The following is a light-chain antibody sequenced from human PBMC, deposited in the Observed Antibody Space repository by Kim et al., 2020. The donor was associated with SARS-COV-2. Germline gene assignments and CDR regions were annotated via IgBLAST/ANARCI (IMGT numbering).Light chain of an antibody. Sequence: PGQGVTLSCSGSSSNIGSNYVYWYQQLPGTAPKLLIYRDNKRPSGVPDRFSGSKSGTSASLAISGLRSEDEADYYCATWDDSLSGVFGGGTQLTVL. CDR3: ATWDDSLSGV. J-gene: IGLJ3*02. CDR2: RDN. V-gene: IGLV1-47*01. CDR1: SSNIGSNY.